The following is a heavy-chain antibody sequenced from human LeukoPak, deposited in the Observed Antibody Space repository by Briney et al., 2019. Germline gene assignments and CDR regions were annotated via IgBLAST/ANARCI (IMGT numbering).Heavy chain of an antibody. V-gene: IGHV3-23*01. J-gene: IGHJ4*02. CDR1: GFTFSSYA. CDR3: AKDLEPHGYYGSGKNY. Sequence: GASLRLSCAASGFTFSSYAMNWVRQAPGKGLEWVSVISSSGGTTYYADSVKGRFTISRDNSKNTLYLQMNSLRAEDTTVYYCAKDLEPHGYYGSGKNYWGQGALVTVAS. D-gene: IGHD3-10*01. CDR2: ISSSGGTT.